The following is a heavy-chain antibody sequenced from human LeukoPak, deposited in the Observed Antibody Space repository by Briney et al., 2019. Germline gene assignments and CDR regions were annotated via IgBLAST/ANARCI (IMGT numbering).Heavy chain of an antibody. CDR3: ARHNVVSSGWSRWFDP. CDR1: GSSFTSYW. Sequence: GGSRQISCQGSGSSFTSYWIGWVRPLPGKGLEWRGISYPGDSDTRYSPSFQGQVTISADKSISTTYLQWSSLKASDTAMYYCARHNVVSSGWSRWFDPWGQGTLVTVSS. D-gene: IGHD6-19*01. CDR2: SYPGDSDT. J-gene: IGHJ5*02. V-gene: IGHV5-51*01.